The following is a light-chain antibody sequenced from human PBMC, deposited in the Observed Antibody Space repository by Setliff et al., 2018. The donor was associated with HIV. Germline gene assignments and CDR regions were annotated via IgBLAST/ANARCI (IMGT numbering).Light chain of an antibody. Sequence: LTQPPSVSVAPGKTARITCGGNNIGSKSVHWYQQKPGQAPVLVIYYDSDRPSGIPERFSGSNSGNTATLTISRVEAGDEADYYCQVWDSSSDRGVFGTGTKGTVL. CDR2: YDS. V-gene: IGLV3-21*04. J-gene: IGLJ1*01. CDR3: QVWDSSSDRGV. CDR1: NIGSKS.